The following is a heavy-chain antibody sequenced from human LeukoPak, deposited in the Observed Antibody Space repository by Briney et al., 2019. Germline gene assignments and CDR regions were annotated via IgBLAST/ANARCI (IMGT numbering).Heavy chain of an antibody. J-gene: IGHJ4*02. Sequence: SETLSLTCTVSGYSISSGYYWGWIRQPPGKGLEWIVNIYHSGSTYYNPSLKSRVTISVDTSKNQFSLKLSSVTAADTAVYYCARHVEYSRAFDYWGQGTLVTVSS. D-gene: IGHD6-6*01. CDR2: IYHSGST. V-gene: IGHV4-38-2*02. CDR1: GYSISSGYY. CDR3: ARHVEYSRAFDY.